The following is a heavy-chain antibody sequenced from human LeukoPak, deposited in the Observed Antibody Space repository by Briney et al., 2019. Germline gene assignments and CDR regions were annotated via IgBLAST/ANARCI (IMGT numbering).Heavy chain of an antibody. D-gene: IGHD3-10*01. J-gene: IGHJ4*02. Sequence: GSSVKVSCKASRGTFSSYAISWVRQAPGQGLEWMGGIIPIFGTANYAQKFQGRVTITADKSTSTAYMELSSLRSEDTAVYYCASAEGSGSAFLDYWGQGTLVTVSS. CDR2: IIPIFGTA. V-gene: IGHV1-69*06. CDR3: ASAEGSGSAFLDY. CDR1: RGTFSSYA.